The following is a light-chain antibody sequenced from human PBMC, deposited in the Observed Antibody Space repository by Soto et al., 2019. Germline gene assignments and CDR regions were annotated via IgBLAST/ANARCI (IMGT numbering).Light chain of an antibody. CDR3: QQYDSTPQT. J-gene: IGKJ1*01. Sequence: EIVLTQSPGTLSLSPGDRATLSCRASQSVNSNYLAWYQRKPGQAPRLLIYGASNRATDIPYRFSASGSGTDFTLTITRLEAEEFAVYYCQQYDSTPQTCGQGTKVEVK. CDR1: QSVNSNY. V-gene: IGKV3-20*01. CDR2: GAS.